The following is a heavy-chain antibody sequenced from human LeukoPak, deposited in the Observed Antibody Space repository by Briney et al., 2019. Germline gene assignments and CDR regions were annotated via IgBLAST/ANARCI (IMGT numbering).Heavy chain of an antibody. CDR3: AKRGSCWSYYFDY. J-gene: IGHJ4*02. CDR2: ISASAGTT. D-gene: IGHD2-15*01. CDR1: RFTFPNYA. Sequence: PGGSLRLSCAASRFTFPNYAMTWVRQTPGKGLEWVSAISASAGTTYYADSVKGRFTISRDNSKNTLSLQMNSLRSDDTALYYCAKRGSCWSYYFDYWGQGTLVTVSS. V-gene: IGHV3-23*01.